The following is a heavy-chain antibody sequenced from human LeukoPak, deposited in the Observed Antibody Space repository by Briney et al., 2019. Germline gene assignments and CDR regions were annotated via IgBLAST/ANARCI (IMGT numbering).Heavy chain of an antibody. CDR1: GYTFTSYG. CDR3: ARGYYYDSSGYYQY. Sequence: GASVKVSCKASGYTFTSYGISWVRQAPGQGLEWMGWISAYNGNTNYAQKLQGRVTMTTDTSTSTAYMELRGLRSDDTAVYYCARGYYYDSSGYYQYWGQGTLVTVSS. CDR2: ISAYNGNT. D-gene: IGHD3-22*01. J-gene: IGHJ4*02. V-gene: IGHV1-18*01.